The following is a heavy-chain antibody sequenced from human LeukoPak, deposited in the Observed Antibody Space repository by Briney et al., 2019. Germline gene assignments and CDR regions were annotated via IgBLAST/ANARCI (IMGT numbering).Heavy chain of an antibody. D-gene: IGHD3-22*01. CDR3: ASLYYYDSSGYLYYFDY. V-gene: IGHV3-53*01. J-gene: IGHJ4*02. CDR1: GFTVSSNY. CDR2: IYSGGST. Sequence: GGSLRLSCAASGFTVSSNYMSWVRQAPGKGLEWVSVIYSGGSTYYADSVKGRFTISRDNSKNTLYLQMNSLGAEDTAVYYCASLYYYDSSGYLYYFDYWGQGTLVTVSS.